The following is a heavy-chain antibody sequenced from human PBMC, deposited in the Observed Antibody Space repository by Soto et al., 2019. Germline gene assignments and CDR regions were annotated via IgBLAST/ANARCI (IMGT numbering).Heavy chain of an antibody. Sequence: GGSLRLSCAVSGFIFKNYALNWVRQAPGKGLEWVASITRDGYNKYYADSVEGRFTISRDNSKNTLSLQMTALRVEDSSVYYCTKSSGGSSSVGTDYWGPGTLVTVSS. D-gene: IGHD6-6*01. CDR1: GFIFKNYA. CDR3: TKSSGGSSSVGTDY. V-gene: IGHV3-30*04. J-gene: IGHJ4*02. CDR2: ITRDGYNK.